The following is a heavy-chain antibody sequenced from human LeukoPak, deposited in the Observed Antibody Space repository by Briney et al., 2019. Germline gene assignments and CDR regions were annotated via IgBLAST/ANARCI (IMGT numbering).Heavy chain of an antibody. V-gene: IGHV4-59*01. J-gene: IGHJ6*03. D-gene: IGHD3-10*01. CDR2: IYYSGST. Sequence: SETLSLTCTVSGGSISSYYWSWIRQPPGKGLEWIGYIYYSGSTNYNPSLKSRVTISVDTSKNQFSLKLISVTAADTAVYYCARVFHGSGSYYARSISLDYYYMDVWGKGTTVTVSS. CDR3: ARVFHGSGSYYARSISLDYYYMDV. CDR1: GGSISSYY.